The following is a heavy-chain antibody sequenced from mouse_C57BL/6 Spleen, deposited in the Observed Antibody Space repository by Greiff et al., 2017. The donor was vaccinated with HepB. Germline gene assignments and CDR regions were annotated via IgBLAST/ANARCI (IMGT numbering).Heavy chain of an antibody. CDR3: ARYPITTVVASYYFDY. CDR1: GYTFTSYW. D-gene: IGHD1-1*01. CDR2: INPSSGYT. V-gene: IGHV1-7*01. J-gene: IGHJ2*01. Sequence: VQGVESGAELAKPGASVKLSCKASGYTFTSYWMHWVKQRPGQGLEWIGYINPSSGYTKYNQKFKDKATLTADKSSSTAYMQLSSLTYEDSAVYYCARYPITTVVASYYFDYWGQGTTLTVSS.